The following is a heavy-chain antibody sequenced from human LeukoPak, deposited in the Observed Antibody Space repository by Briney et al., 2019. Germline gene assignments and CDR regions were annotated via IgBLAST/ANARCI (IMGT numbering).Heavy chain of an antibody. CDR3: VREFLAAAGTYGMDL. V-gene: IGHV3-23*01. J-gene: IGHJ6*02. Sequence: GGSLRLSCAASGFTFSSYAMSWVRQAPGKGLEWVSAISGSGGSTYYADSVKGRFTISRENAENSLHLQMNSLRAGDTAVYYCVREFLAAAGTYGMDLWGQGTTVIVSS. CDR2: ISGSGGST. CDR1: GFTFSSYA. D-gene: IGHD6-13*01.